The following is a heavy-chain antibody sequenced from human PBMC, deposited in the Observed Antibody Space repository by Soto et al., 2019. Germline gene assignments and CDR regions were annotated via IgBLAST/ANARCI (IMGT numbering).Heavy chain of an antibody. Sequence: GGSLRLSCAASGFTFSSYWMHWVRQAPGKGLVWVSRINGDGSSTSYADSVKGRFTISRDNAKNTLYLQMNSLRAEDTAVYYCARDYDFWSGYYSYGMDVWGQGTTVTVSS. CDR3: ARDYDFWSGYYSYGMDV. D-gene: IGHD3-3*01. CDR1: GFTFSSYW. CDR2: INGDGSST. V-gene: IGHV3-74*01. J-gene: IGHJ6*02.